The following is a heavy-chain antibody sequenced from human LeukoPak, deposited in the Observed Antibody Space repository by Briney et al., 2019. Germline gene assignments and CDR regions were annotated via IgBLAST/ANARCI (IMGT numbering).Heavy chain of an antibody. V-gene: IGHV1-18*01. CDR3: ARAYGGSYRRSGPQDY. J-gene: IGHJ4*02. CDR2: INAYNGNT. CDR1: GYTFTSYG. Sequence: GASVKVSCKASGYTFTSYGISWVRQAPGQGLEWMGWINAYNGNTNYAQKLQGRVTMTTDTSTSTAYMELRSLRSDDTAVYYCARAYGGSYRRSGPQDYWGQGTLVTVSS. D-gene: IGHD1-26*01.